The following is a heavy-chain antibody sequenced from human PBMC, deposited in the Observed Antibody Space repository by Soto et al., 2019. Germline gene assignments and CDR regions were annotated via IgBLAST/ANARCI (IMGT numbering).Heavy chain of an antibody. J-gene: IGHJ6*02. V-gene: IGHV3-33*01. CDR1: GFTFSSCG. Sequence: GGSLRLSCAASGFTFSSCGMHWVRQAPGKGLEWVAVIWYDGSNKYYADSVKGRFTISRDNSKNTLYLQMNSLRAEDTAVYYCARDRRAAAGSFGFYYYYGMDVWGQGTTVTVSS. D-gene: IGHD6-13*01. CDR3: ARDRRAAAGSFGFYYYYGMDV. CDR2: IWYDGSNK.